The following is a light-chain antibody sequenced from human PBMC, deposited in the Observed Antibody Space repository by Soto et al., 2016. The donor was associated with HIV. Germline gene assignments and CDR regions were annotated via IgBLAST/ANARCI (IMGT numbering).Light chain of an antibody. V-gene: IGLV3-21*03. Sequence: SYVLTQPPSVSEAPGKTATITCGGNNIGRKSVHWYQQKPGQAPASVVYDGKARPSGIPERFSGSNSGDTAILTISRVEVGDEADYYCQVWDNSSDQGIFGGGTKLTVL. CDR3: QVWDNSSDQGI. CDR1: NIGRKS. CDR2: DGK. J-gene: IGLJ2*01.